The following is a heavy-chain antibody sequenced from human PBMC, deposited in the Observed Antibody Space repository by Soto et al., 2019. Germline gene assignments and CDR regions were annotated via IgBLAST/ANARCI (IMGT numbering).Heavy chain of an antibody. Sequence: QVQLVESGGGVVQPGESLRLSCAGSGFTFSSYGMDWVRQAPGKGLEWVAVISYDGSNKYYVDSVQGRFTISRDNSKNTLYLQMNSLRAEDTAVYYCAKDRMGAGIRGYFDYWARECWSPSPQ. D-gene: IGHD3-10*01. CDR1: GFTFSSYG. CDR3: AKDRMGAGIRGYFDY. V-gene: IGHV3-30*18. CDR2: ISYDGSNK. J-gene: IGHJ4*02.